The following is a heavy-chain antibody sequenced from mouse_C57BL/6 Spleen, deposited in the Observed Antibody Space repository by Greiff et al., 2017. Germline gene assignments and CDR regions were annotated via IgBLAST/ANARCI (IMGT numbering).Heavy chain of an antibody. D-gene: IGHD5-5*01. CDR2: IRSKSNNYAT. CDR1: GFSFNTYA. V-gene: IGHV10-1*01. Sequence: EVKLVESGGGLVQPKGSLKLSCAASGFSFNTYAMNWVRQAPGKGLEWVARIRSKSNNYATYYADSVKDRFTISRDDSESMLYLQMNNLKTEDTAMYYCVRQGPTYEFAYWGQGTLVTVSA. J-gene: IGHJ3*01. CDR3: VRQGPTYEFAY.